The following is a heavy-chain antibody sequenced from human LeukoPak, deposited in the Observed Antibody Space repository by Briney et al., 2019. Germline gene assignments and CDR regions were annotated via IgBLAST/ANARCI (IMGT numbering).Heavy chain of an antibody. CDR1: GFSFSSYA. V-gene: IGHV3-23*01. CDR2: ISGSGGST. J-gene: IGHJ1*01. D-gene: IGHD1-26*01. Sequence: GGSLSLSCAVSGFSFSSYAMSWVRQAPGKGLEWVSAISGSGGSTYYADSVTGRFTISRDKSKNTRYLQMNSMRAEDTAVYYCAKGAEVGATPTEYFQHWGQGTLVTVSS. CDR3: AKGAEVGATPTEYFQH.